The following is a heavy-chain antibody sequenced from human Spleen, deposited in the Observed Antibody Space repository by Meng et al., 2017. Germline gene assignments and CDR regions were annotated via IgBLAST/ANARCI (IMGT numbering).Heavy chain of an antibody. V-gene: IGHV4-31*03. CDR3: ARGSTGWSTDYDY. CDR2: IYYSGTT. CDR1: GDSISSGGYY. Sequence: QVQLQESDPGLVKQSQTPSLTCTVSGDSISSGGYYWSWIRQPPGKGLEWIGFIYYSGTTYYNPSLKSRVSISVDTAKNQFSLKLSSVTAADTAVYYCARGSTGWSTDYDYWGQGTLVTVSS. J-gene: IGHJ4*02. D-gene: IGHD6-19*01.